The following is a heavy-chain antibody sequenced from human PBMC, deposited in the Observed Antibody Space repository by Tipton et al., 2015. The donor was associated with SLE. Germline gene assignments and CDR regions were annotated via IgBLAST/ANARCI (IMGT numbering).Heavy chain of an antibody. Sequence: SLRLSCAASGFTFSTYAMNWFRRAPGKGLEWVSVFYVSAGTFYADSVKGRFTISRDNSKNTLYLQMNSLRAEDTAVYYCARGTAMVYDYWGQGTLVTVSS. V-gene: IGHV3-23*05. CDR2: FYVSAGT. D-gene: IGHD5-18*01. CDR3: ARGTAMVYDY. J-gene: IGHJ4*02. CDR1: GFTFSTYA.